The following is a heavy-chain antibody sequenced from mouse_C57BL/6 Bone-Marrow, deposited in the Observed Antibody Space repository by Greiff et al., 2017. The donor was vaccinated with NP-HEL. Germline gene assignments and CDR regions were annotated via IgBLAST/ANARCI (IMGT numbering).Heavy chain of an antibody. CDR2: IDPETGGT. J-gene: IGHJ3*01. D-gene: IGHD2-12*01. Sequence: QVQLQQSGAELVRPGASVTLSCKASGYTFTDYEMHWVKQTPVHGLEWIGAIDPETGGTAYNQKFKGKAILTADKSSSTAYMELRSLTSEDAAVYYCTRVMAYYSPWFAYWGQGTLVTVSA. CDR3: TRVMAYYSPWFAY. V-gene: IGHV1-15*01. CDR1: GYTFTDYE.